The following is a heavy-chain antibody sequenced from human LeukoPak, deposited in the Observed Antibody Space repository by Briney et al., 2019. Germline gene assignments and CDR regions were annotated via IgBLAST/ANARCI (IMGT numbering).Heavy chain of an antibody. CDR1: GGSVSSSGSF. Sequence: PSETLSLTCTVSGGSVSSSGSFWGWIRQPPGRGLEWISTIYYSGSTYYNPSLKRRVTISVDTSKNQFSLKVSSVTAADTAVYYCARGRRGSGSLPFQHWGQGTLVTVSS. CDR3: ARGRRGSGSLPFQH. CDR2: IYYSGST. D-gene: IGHD3-10*01. J-gene: IGHJ1*01. V-gene: IGHV4-39*01.